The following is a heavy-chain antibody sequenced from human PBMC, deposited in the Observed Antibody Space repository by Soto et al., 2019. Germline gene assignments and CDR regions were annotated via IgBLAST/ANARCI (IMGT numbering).Heavy chain of an antibody. CDR3: AKDVSSAWPYNWFDP. Sequence: EVQLLESGGDSVQPGGSLRLSCAASAFTFSSYAMSWVRQAPGKGLEWVSTIVGSGGGTYYADSVKGRFTISRDNSKNTLDLQMNSLSAEDKAVYYCAKDVSSAWPYNWFDPWGQGTLVTVSS. CDR1: AFTFSSYA. V-gene: IGHV3-23*01. J-gene: IGHJ5*02. D-gene: IGHD6-19*01. CDR2: IVGSGGGT.